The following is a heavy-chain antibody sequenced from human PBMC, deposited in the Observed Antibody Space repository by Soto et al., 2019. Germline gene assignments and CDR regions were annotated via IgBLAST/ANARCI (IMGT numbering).Heavy chain of an antibody. D-gene: IGHD6-19*01. Sequence: GGSLRLSCAASGFTFSSYAMHWVRQAPGKGLEWVAVISYDGSNKYYADSVKGRFTISRDNSKNTLYLQMNSLRAEDTAVYYCARGDSSGWSNFDYWGQGTLVTVSS. CDR2: ISYDGSNK. CDR1: GFTFSSYA. CDR3: ARGDSSGWSNFDY. V-gene: IGHV3-30-3*01. J-gene: IGHJ4*02.